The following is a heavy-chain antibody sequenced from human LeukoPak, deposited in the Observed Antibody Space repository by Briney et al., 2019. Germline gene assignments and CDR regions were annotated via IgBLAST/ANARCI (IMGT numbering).Heavy chain of an antibody. CDR3: ARDSTYYYDSGSSGPHYFDS. CDR2: ISYDGTIT. J-gene: IGHJ4*01. V-gene: IGHV3-30*01. D-gene: IGHD3-10*01. Sequence: GRSLRLSCAASGFTFSSYAMHWVRQAPGKGLEWVAVISYDGTITYYADSVKGRFTNSRDNPKNTLYLQLNSLRAEDTAIYYCARDSTYYYDSGSSGPHYFDSWGQEPWSPSPQ. CDR1: GFTFSSYA.